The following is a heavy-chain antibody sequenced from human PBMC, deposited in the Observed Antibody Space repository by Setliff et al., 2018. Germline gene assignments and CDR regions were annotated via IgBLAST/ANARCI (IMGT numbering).Heavy chain of an antibody. D-gene: IGHD2-2*02. CDR3: ARDRQYCSSTSCYTSYFYYYAMDI. V-gene: IGHV4-34*01. J-gene: IGHJ6*02. CDR1: GGSISVYY. CDR2: INHSGST. Sequence: PSETLSLTCTVSGGSISVYYWTWFRQPPGKGLEWIGEINHSGSTNYNPSLKSRVTISLDTSTNQVSLKLSSVTAADTAVYYCARDRQYCSSTSCYTSYFYYYAMDIWGQGTTVTVSS.